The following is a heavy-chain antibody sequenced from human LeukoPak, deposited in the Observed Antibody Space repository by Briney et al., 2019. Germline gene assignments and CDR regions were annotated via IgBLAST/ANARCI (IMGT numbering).Heavy chain of an antibody. D-gene: IGHD4-11*01. CDR2: INHSGST. CDR1: GGSFSGYY. J-gene: IGHJ4*02. Sequence: SETLSLTCAVYGGSFSGYYWSWIRQPPGKGLEWIGEINHSGSTNYNPSLKSRVTISVDTSKNQFSLKLSSVTAADTAVYYCARNDYLKIDYWGQGTLVTVSS. CDR3: ARNDYLKIDY. V-gene: IGHV4-34*01.